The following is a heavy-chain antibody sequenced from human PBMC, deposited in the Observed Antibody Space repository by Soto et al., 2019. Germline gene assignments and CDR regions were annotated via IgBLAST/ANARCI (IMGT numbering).Heavy chain of an antibody. CDR2: IKQDGSEK. CDR3: ARGGAHHW. Sequence: LYCRAPKCSFTGMPRRWFRLASGKVLERENNIKQDGSEKHYVDSVKGRFTIFRDDAKNSLYLQMNSLRAEDTAVYYCARGGAHHW. CDR1: KCSFTGMP. J-gene: IGHJ2*01. V-gene: IGHV3-7*03.